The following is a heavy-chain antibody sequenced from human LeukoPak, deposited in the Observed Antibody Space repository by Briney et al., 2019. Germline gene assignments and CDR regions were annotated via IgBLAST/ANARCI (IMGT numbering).Heavy chain of an antibody. CDR3: AGDPLRYCSSTSCQSFDY. CDR2: INHGGST. V-gene: IGHV4-34*01. J-gene: IGHJ4*02. CDR1: GGSFTGYY. D-gene: IGHD2-2*01. Sequence: PSETLSLTCAVYGGSFTGYYWSWIRQPPGQGLEWIGQINHGGSTNYNPSLKSRVTISVDTSRNQFSLKLTSVTAADTAVYYCAGDPLRYCSSTSCQSFDYWGQGSLVTVSS.